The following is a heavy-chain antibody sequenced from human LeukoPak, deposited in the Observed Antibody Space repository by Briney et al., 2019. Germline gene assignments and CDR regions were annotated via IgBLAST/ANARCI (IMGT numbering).Heavy chain of an antibody. Sequence: PGGSLRLSCAASGFIFSSYSMSWVRQAPGKGLEWVSSISTSSSYIYYADSVKGRFTISRDNAKNSLYLQMNSLRAEDTAVYYCARADTPTVTTLSGWGQGTLVTVSS. V-gene: IGHV3-21*01. D-gene: IGHD4-17*01. CDR3: ARADTPTVTTLSG. CDR2: ISTSSSYI. CDR1: GFIFSSYS. J-gene: IGHJ4*02.